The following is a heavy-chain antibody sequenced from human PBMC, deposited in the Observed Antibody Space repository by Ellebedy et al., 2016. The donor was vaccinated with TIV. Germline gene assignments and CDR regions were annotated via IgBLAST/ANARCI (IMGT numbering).Heavy chain of an antibody. CDR2: IWYDGSTQ. CDR1: GFTFSSFG. CDR3: VKGSIAVTGTCFDS. J-gene: IGHJ4*02. D-gene: IGHD6-13*01. V-gene: IGHV3-33*03. Sequence: PGGSLRLSCEASGFTFSSFGMHGVRQAPGKGLEWGAVIWYDGSTQSSADSVKGRFTISRDNAKNSLYLQMHSLRAEDTAFYYCVKGSIAVTGTCFDSWGQGTLVTVSS.